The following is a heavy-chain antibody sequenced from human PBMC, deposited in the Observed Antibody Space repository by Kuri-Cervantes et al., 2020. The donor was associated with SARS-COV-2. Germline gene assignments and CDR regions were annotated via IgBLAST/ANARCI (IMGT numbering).Heavy chain of an antibody. V-gene: IGHV3-9*01. J-gene: IGHJ3*02. CDR3: ARDRVGSDAFDI. CDR2: ISWNSGSI. D-gene: IGHD1-26*01. Sequence: LSLTCAASGFTFDDYAMHWVRQAPGKGLEWVSGISWNSGSIGYADSVKGRFTISMDNAENSLYLQMNSLRAEDTAVYYCARDRVGSDAFDIWGQGTMVTVSS. CDR1: GFTFDDYA.